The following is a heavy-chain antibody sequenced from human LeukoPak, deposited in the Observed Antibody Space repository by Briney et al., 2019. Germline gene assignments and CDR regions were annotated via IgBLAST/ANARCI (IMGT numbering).Heavy chain of an antibody. J-gene: IGHJ4*02. V-gene: IGHV3-30*18. D-gene: IGHD6-13*01. CDR2: ISYDGSNK. Sequence: PGGSLRLSCAASGFTFSSYGMHWVRQAPGKGLEWVAVISYDGSNKYYADYVKGRFTISRDNSKNTLYLQMNSLRAEDTAVYYCAKEGHGSSLDYWGQGTLVTVSS. CDR1: GFTFSSYG. CDR3: AKEGHGSSLDY.